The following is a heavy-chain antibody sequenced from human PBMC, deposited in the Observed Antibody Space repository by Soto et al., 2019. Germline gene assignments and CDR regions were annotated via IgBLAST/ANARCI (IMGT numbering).Heavy chain of an antibody. J-gene: IGHJ3*02. V-gene: IGHV3-30-3*01. CDR1: GFTFSSYA. D-gene: IGHD2-21*02. CDR3: AREGCGGDCYPRKRGHAFDI. CDR2: ISYDGSNK. Sequence: QVQLVESGGGVVQPGRSLRLSCAASGFTFSSYAMHWVRQALGKGLEWVAVISYDGSNKYYADSVKGRFTISRDNSKNTLYLQMNSLRAEDTAVYYCAREGCGGDCYPRKRGHAFDIWGQGTMVTVSS.